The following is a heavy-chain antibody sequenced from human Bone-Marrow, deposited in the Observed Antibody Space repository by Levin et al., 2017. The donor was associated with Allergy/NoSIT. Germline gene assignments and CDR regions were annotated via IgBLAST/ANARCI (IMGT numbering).Heavy chain of an antibody. CDR2: ISTSGSAI. Sequence: SCAASEFTFSTYAMHWVRQAPGKGLDWVAYISTSGSAIYYADSVKGRFTISRDNAKNSLYLQMNSLTVEDAAIYYCARDGAIFGGDNFFDYWGQGTPVTVSS. J-gene: IGHJ4*02. V-gene: IGHV3-48*03. CDR1: EFTFSTYA. D-gene: IGHD3-3*01. CDR3: ARDGAIFGGDNFFDY.